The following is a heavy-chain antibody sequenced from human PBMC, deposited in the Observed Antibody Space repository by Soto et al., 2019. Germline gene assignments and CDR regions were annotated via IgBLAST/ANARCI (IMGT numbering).Heavy chain of an antibody. CDR3: AQAIVGPRGPFF. J-gene: IGHJ4*02. CDR2: ISGSDGTT. Sequence: PGGSLRLSCSVSGITSEDFVLHWVRQAPGKGLEWVSSISGSDGTTYYAKSVKGRFSISRDNSMNTLYLQMNSLRVEDTAVYYCAQAIVGPRGPFFWGQGTLVTVSS. V-gene: IGHV3-23*01. CDR1: GITSEDFV. D-gene: IGHD1-26*01.